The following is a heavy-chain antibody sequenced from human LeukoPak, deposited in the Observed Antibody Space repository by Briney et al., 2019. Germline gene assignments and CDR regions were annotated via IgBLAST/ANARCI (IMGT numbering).Heavy chain of an antibody. D-gene: IGHD2-2*01. CDR2: IYYSGST. V-gene: IGHV4-39*01. Sequence: SETLSLTCTVSGGSISSSSYYWGWIRQPPGKGLEWIGSIYYSGSTYYNPSLKSRVTISVDTSKNQFSLKLSSVTAADTAVYYCAGHCSSTSCPTDYWGQGTLVTVSS. CDR3: AGHCSSTSCPTDY. J-gene: IGHJ4*02. CDR1: GGSISSSSYY.